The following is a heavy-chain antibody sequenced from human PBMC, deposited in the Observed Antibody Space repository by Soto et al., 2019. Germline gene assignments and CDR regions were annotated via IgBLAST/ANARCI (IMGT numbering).Heavy chain of an antibody. CDR3: TKGTSTTSGPAY. CDR2: IYGGGST. V-gene: IGHV3-53*01. Sequence: GALRLSCAASGFSVTTYRMSWVRQAPGKGLEWVSVIYGGGSTVYAASVKGRFTVSRDDSKNIVYVEMNSLTAEDTAVYYCTKGTSTTSGPAYWGQGTPVTVSS. J-gene: IGHJ4*02. D-gene: IGHD1-1*01. CDR1: GFSVTTYR.